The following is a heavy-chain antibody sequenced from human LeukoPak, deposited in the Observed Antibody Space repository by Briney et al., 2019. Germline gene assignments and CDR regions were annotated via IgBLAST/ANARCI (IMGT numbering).Heavy chain of an antibody. CDR3: AKITVATTPNY. CDR2: ITDNGRKA. CDR1: GLTFSSYA. V-gene: IGHV3-23*01. D-gene: IGHD3-10*01. J-gene: IGHJ4*02. Sequence: GGSLRLSCAASGLTFSSYAMNWVRQASGKGLEWVSGITDNGRKAYYADSVKGRFSISRDNSKSTLYLQMSDLRAEDTAVYYCAKITVATTPNYWGQGTLVTVSS.